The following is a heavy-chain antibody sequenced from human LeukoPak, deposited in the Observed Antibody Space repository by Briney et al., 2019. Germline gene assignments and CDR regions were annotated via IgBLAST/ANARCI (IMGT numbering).Heavy chain of an antibody. J-gene: IGHJ4*02. D-gene: IGHD3-22*01. CDR3: ARVQRVGNSGYYHDY. CDR2: IYYSGST. V-gene: IGHV4-59*01. CDR1: GGSISSYY. Sequence: SETLSLTCTVSGGSISSYYWGWIRQPPGKGLEWIGYIYYSGSTYYNPSLKSRFTISVDTSKNQFSLKVNSVTAADAAVYYCARVQRVGNSGYYHDYWGQGTLVTVSS.